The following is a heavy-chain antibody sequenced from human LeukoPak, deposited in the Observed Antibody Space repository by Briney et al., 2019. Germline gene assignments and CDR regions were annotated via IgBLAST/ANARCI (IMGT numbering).Heavy chain of an antibody. J-gene: IGHJ5*02. D-gene: IGHD3-22*01. CDR2: INPSGGST. CDR1: GYTFTSYG. Sequence: ASVKVSCKASGYTFTSYGISWVRQAPGQGLEWMGIINPSGGSTSYAQKFQGRVTMTRDTSTSTVYMELSSLRSEDTAVYYCARTYDSSGYYNWFDPWGQGTLVTVSA. CDR3: ARTYDSSGYYNWFDP. V-gene: IGHV1-46*01.